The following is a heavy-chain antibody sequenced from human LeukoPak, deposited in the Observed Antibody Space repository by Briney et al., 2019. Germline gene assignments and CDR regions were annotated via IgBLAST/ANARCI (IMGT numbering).Heavy chain of an antibody. V-gene: IGHV3-23*01. J-gene: IGHJ4*02. CDR1: GFTFSSYG. D-gene: IGHD3/OR15-3a*01. CDR2: ISGSGAST. CDR3: ARDRTGYRYYFDY. Sequence: PGGSLRLSCAVSGFTFSSYGMSWVRQAPGKGLEWVSGISGSGASTYYADSVKGRFTISRDNSKNTLHLQMNSLRAEDTAVYYCARDRTGYRYYFDYWGQGTLVTVSS.